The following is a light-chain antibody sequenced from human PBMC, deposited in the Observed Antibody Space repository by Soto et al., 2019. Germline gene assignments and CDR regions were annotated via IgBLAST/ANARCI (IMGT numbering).Light chain of an antibody. V-gene: IGLV1-47*01. CDR1: SSNIGSNY. J-gene: IGLJ2*01. CDR2: RNY. CDR3: AAWDDSLSGVV. Sequence: QSVLTQPPSASGTPGQRVTISCSGSSSNIGSNYVYWYQQLTGTAPKLLIYRNYQRPSGVPDRFSGSKSGTSASLAISGLRSEDEADYYCAAWDDSLSGVVFGGGTKLTVL.